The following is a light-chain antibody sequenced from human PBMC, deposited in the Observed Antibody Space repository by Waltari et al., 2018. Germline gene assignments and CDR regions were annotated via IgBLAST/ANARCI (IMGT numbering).Light chain of an antibody. CDR1: SSNLGSNY. V-gene: IGLV1-47*01. J-gene: IGLJ3*02. Sequence: QSVLTQPPSASGTPGQRVLIPCSGSSSNLGSNYVSWYHQIPGTAPKLLIYKNDQHPPGVPDRFSGSKSGTSASLAISGLRSEDEADYFCASWDGSLSGRVFGGGTKLTVL. CDR2: KND. CDR3: ASWDGSLSGRV.